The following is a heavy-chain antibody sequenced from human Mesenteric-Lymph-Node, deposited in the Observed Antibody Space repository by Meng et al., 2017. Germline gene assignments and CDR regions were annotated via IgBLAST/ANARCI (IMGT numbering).Heavy chain of an antibody. CDR1: GGSLSSRNW. CDR2: IYHSGST. V-gene: IGHV4-4*02. Sequence: QGRVQQWGAGLLKPSGTLSLTCAVSGGSLSSRNWWSWVRQPPGKGLEWIGEIYHSGSTNYNPSLKSRVTISVDESKNQFSLRLSSVTAADTAVYYCARVGAYCGGDCYHPRWGQGTLVTVSS. D-gene: IGHD2-21*02. CDR3: ARVGAYCGGDCYHPR. J-gene: IGHJ4*02.